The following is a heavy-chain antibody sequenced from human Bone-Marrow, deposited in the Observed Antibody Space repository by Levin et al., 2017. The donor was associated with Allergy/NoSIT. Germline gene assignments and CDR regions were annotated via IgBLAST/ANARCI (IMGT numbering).Heavy chain of an antibody. CDR1: GFSFSTTA. CDR3: AADSPAMYSKVGYDYKGMDV. V-gene: IGHV1-58*01. CDR2: IVVANGNR. D-gene: IGHD2-8*01. Sequence: ASVKVSCKASGFSFSTTAVQWVRQARGQPPEWIGWIVVANGNRNYARKFQERVTLTRDTSTGTAYMELRSLRSEDAAVYYCAADSPAMYSKVGYDYKGMDVWGQGTTVTVSS. J-gene: IGHJ6*02.